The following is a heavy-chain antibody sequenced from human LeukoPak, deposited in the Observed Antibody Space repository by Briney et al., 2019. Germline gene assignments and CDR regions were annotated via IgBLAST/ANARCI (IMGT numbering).Heavy chain of an antibody. J-gene: IGHJ4*02. CDR3: ATHGYYDSSGYYYVDY. CDR2: FDPEDGET. CDR1: GYTLTELS. D-gene: IGHD3-22*01. V-gene: IGHV1-24*01. Sequence: GASVKVSCKVSGYTLTELSMHWVRQAPGKGLEWMGGFDPEDGETIYAQKFQGRVTMTEDTSTDTAYMELSSLRSEDTAEYYCATHGYYDSSGYYYVDYWGQGTLVTVSS.